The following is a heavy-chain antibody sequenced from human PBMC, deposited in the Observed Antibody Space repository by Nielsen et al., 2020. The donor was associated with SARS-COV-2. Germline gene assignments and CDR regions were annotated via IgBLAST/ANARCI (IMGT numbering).Heavy chain of an antibody. Sequence: GGSLRLSCAASGFTFSSYGMRWVRQAPGKGLEWVAVIWYDGSNKYYADSVKGRFTISRDNSKNTLYLQMNSLRAEDTAVYYCARDLAVAGNGADYWGQGTLVTVSS. D-gene: IGHD6-19*01. J-gene: IGHJ4*02. CDR1: GFTFSSYG. V-gene: IGHV3-33*01. CDR3: ARDLAVAGNGADY. CDR2: IWYDGSNK.